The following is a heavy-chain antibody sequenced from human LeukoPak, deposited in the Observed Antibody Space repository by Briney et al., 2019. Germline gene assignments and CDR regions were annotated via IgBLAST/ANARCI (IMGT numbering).Heavy chain of an antibody. V-gene: IGHV4-34*01. CDR3: ARGRCSSTSCFYYYYYGMDV. CDR2: INHSGST. D-gene: IGHD2-2*01. Sequence: PSETLSLACAVYGGSFSGYYWSWIRQPPGKGLEWIGEINHSGSTNYNPSLKSRVTISVDTSKSQFSLKLSSVTAADTAVYYCARGRCSSTSCFYYYYYGMDVWGRGTTVTVSS. J-gene: IGHJ6*02. CDR1: GGSFSGYY.